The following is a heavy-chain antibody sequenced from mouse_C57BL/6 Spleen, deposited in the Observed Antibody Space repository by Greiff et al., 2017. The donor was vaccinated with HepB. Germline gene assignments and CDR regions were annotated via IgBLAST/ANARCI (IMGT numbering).Heavy chain of an antibody. CDR3: ARRVYYYGSSPYAMDY. Sequence: QVQLQQPGAELVMPGASVKLSCKASGYTFTSYWMHWVKQRPGQGLEWIGEIDPSDSYTNYNQKFKGKSTLTVDKSSSTAYMQLSSLTSEDSAVYYCARRVYYYGSSPYAMDYWGQRTSVTVSS. J-gene: IGHJ4*01. CDR2: IDPSDSYT. V-gene: IGHV1-69*01. CDR1: GYTFTSYW. D-gene: IGHD1-1*01.